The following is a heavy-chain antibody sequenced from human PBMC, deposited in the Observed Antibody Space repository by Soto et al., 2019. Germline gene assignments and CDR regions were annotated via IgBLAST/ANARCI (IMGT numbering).Heavy chain of an antibody. CDR3: ARYFDWPSGFDI. D-gene: IGHD3-9*01. CDR2: ISYSGTT. J-gene: IGHJ3*02. V-gene: IGHV4-59*01. Sequence: SAERSLTCTASVDSLRADYSGWIRQPPGKRLEWIAYISYSGTTNYNPSLKSRVTISLDTSNNQLSLKMTSVTAADTAMYYCARYFDWPSGFDIWGPGTMVT. CDR1: VDSLRADY.